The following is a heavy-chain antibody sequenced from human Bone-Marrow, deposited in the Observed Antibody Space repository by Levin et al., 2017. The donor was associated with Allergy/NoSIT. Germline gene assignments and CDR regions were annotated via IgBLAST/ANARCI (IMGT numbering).Heavy chain of an antibody. CDR2: VSYDGSVK. Sequence: GESLKISCVASGFTFGTYSMHWVRQVPGKGLEWVAAVSYDGSVKFYKDSAKGRFTISRDNSKSTLYLDMSSLRLEDTAVYYCAREYYGTGSSGFVRWFDPWGQGTLVTVSS. D-gene: IGHD3-10*01. CDR3: AREYYGTGSSGFVRWFDP. J-gene: IGHJ5*02. V-gene: IGHV3-30*04. CDR1: GFTFGTYS.